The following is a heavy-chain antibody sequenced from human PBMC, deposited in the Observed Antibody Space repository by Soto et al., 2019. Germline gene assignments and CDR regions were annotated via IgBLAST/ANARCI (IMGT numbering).Heavy chain of an antibody. CDR2: ISAYNGNT. V-gene: IGHV1-18*01. Sequence: SVKVSSTSFGYTFYSSGIGWVRKDPGHGLEWMGWISAYNGNTNYAQKLQGRVTMTTDTSTSTAYMEVRSLRSDDTAVYYCARSSGTSYILFDPWGQGTLVTVSS. J-gene: IGHJ5*02. D-gene: IGHD1-26*01. CDR3: ARSSGTSYILFDP. CDR1: GYTFYSSG.